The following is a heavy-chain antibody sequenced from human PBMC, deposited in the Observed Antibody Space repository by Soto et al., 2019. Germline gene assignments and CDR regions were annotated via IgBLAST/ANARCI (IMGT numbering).Heavy chain of an antibody. CDR1: GGSISSGDYY. J-gene: IGHJ4*02. CDR3: ARGSTTEKVDS. CDR2: IYYSGST. V-gene: IGHV4-30-4*01. Sequence: SETLSLTCTVSGGSISSGDYYWSWIRQPPGKGLEWIGYIYYSGSTYYNPSLKSRVTISVDTSKNQFSLKLSSVTAADTAMYYCARGSTTEKVDSWGQGILVTVSS.